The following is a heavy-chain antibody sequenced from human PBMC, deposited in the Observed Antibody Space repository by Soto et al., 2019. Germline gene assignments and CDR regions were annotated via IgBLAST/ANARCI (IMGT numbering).Heavy chain of an antibody. CDR3: ARIALDYCSGGSCFLPFDY. J-gene: IGHJ4*02. Sequence: GASVNVSCKASGYTFTSYSIHWGRQGPGQRLEWMGWINAGNGNTKYSQKFQGRVTITRDTSASTAYMELSSLRSEDTAVYYCARIALDYCSGGSCFLPFDYWGQGTLVTVSS. D-gene: IGHD2-15*01. V-gene: IGHV1-3*01. CDR2: INAGNGNT. CDR1: GYTFTSYS.